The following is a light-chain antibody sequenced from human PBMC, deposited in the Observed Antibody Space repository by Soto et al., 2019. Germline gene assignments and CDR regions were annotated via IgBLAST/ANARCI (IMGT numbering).Light chain of an antibody. V-gene: IGLV1-40*01. CDR1: SSNIGAGYD. CDR2: GNN. J-gene: IGLJ2*01. CDR3: QSYDSSLSGSVV. Sequence: QSVLTQPPSESGAPGQRVIICCTGSSSNIGAGYDVHWYQQLPGTAPKLLIYGNNNRPSGVPDRFSGSKSGTSASLAITGLQAEDEADYYCQSYDSSLSGSVVFGGGTKLTVL.